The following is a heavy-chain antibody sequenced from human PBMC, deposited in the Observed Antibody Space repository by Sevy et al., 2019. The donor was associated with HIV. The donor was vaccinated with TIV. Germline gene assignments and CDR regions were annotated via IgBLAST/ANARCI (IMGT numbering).Heavy chain of an antibody. CDR3: ARVRGRGVAGYFDY. V-gene: IGHV3-53*01. J-gene: IGHJ4*02. Sequence: LSLTCAASGFTVSSNYMSWVRQAPGKGLEWVSVIYSGGSTYYADSVKGRFTISRDNSKNTLYLQMNSLRAEDTAVYYCARVRGRGVAGYFDYWGQGTLVTVSS. CDR1: GFTVSSNY. CDR2: IYSGGST. D-gene: IGHD6-19*01.